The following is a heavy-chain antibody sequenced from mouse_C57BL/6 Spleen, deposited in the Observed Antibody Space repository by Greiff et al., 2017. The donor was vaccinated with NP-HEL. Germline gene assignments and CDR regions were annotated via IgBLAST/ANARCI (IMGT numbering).Heavy chain of an antibody. CDR3: ASYYYGSSPFDY. D-gene: IGHD1-1*01. CDR1: GYTFTSYT. Sequence: VKLQESGAELARPGASVKMSCKASGYTFTSYTMHWVKQRPGQGLEWIGYINPSSGYTKYNQKFKDKATLTADKSSSTAYMQLSSLTSEDSAVYYCASYYYGSSPFDYWGQGTTLTVSS. CDR2: INPSSGYT. J-gene: IGHJ2*01. V-gene: IGHV1-4*01.